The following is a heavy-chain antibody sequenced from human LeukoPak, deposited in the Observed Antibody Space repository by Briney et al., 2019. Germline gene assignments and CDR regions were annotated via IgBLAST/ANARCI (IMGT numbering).Heavy chain of an antibody. CDR3: ARARYYDSSGYYTQWWYFDL. Sequence: SETLSLTCTVSGGSISSYYWSWIRQPPGKGLEWIGYIYYSGSTNYNPSLKSRVTISVDTSKNQFSPKLSSVTAADTAVYYCARARYYDSSGYYTQWWYFDLWGRGTLVTVSS. V-gene: IGHV4-59*01. CDR1: GGSISSYY. D-gene: IGHD3-22*01. CDR2: IYYSGST. J-gene: IGHJ2*01.